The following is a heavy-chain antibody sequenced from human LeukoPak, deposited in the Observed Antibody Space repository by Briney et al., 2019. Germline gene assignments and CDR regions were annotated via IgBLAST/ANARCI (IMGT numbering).Heavy chain of an antibody. Sequence: SETLSLTCTVSGGSLSSGPYYWGWLRQPPGKGLGWIGSIYYSGSTSYNPSLRSRVTISVDMSDNQFSLKLTSVTAADTAVYFCARSFATTNQDYWGQGTLVTVS. CDR2: IYYSGST. D-gene: IGHD1-26*01. CDR1: GGSLSSGPYY. CDR3: ARSFATTNQDY. V-gene: IGHV4-39*01. J-gene: IGHJ4*02.